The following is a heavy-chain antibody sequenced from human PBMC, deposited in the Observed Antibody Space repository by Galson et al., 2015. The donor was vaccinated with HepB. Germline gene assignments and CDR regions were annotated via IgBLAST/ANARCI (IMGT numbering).Heavy chain of an antibody. CDR3: ARGSYCGGDCYSDDAFDI. Sequence: SLRLSCAASGFTFSSYGMNWVRQAPGTGLQWVSSISSKSGYRYYADSLKGRFTISRDNAKNSLFLQMNSLRGDDTAVYYCARGSYCGGDCYSDDAFDIWGQGTMVTVSS. CDR1: GFTFSSYG. V-gene: IGHV3-21*01. CDR2: ISSKSGYR. J-gene: IGHJ3*02. D-gene: IGHD2-21*02.